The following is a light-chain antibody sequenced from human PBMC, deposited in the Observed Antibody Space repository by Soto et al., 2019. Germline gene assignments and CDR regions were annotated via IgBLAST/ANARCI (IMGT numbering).Light chain of an antibody. CDR1: QDISNY. Sequence: DIQMTQSPSSLSASVGDRVTITCQASQDISNYLNWYQQNPGKAPMLLIYDASNLETGVPSRFSGSGSGTDFTFTISSLQTEDLATYYCQQYEDLPLSFGPGTKVDIK. J-gene: IGKJ3*01. V-gene: IGKV1-33*01. CDR3: QQYEDLPLS. CDR2: DAS.